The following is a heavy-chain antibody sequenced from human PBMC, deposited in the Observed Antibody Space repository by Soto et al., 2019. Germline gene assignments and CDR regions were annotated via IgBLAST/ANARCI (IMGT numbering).Heavy chain of an antibody. CDR3: VRESPPGFNWFDP. D-gene: IGHD3-10*01. Sequence: SETLSLTCSVSAGSISSNYWSWIRQPAGKRLEWVGRIYTSGSTNYNPSLKSRVTMSIDTSKNQFSLNLNSVTAADTAVYYCVRESPPGFNWFDPWGQGILVTVS. CDR2: IYTSGST. V-gene: IGHV4-4*07. CDR1: AGSISSNY. J-gene: IGHJ5*02.